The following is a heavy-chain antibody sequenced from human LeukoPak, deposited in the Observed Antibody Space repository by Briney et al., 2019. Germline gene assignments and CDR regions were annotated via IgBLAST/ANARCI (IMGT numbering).Heavy chain of an antibody. Sequence: RSGGSLRLSCAASGFTFSSYAMSWVPQAPGKGLEGVSAISGSGGSTYYADSVKGRFTISRHNSKNTLYLQMNSLRAEDTAVYYCAKDGGSGSYSAFDIWGQGTMVTVSS. CDR1: GFTFSSYA. D-gene: IGHD3-10*01. J-gene: IGHJ3*02. CDR2: ISGSGGST. CDR3: AKDGGSGSYSAFDI. V-gene: IGHV3-23*01.